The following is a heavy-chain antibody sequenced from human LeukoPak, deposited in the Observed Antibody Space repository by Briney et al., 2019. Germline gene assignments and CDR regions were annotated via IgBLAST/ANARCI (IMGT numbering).Heavy chain of an antibody. CDR2: IYYSGST. CDR3: AKQADAFDI. Sequence: SETLSLTCAVSGGSISSYYWSWIRQPPGKGLEWIGYIYYSGSTNYNPSLKSRVTISVDTSKNQFSLKLSSVTAADTAVYYCAKQADAFDIWGQGTMVTVSS. J-gene: IGHJ3*02. V-gene: IGHV4-59*08. CDR1: GGSISSYY.